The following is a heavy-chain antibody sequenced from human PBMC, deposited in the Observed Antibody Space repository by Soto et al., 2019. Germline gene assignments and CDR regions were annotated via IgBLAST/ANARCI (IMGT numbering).Heavy chain of an antibody. J-gene: IGHJ6*02. CDR1: GYTFTSYG. CDR2: ISAYNGNT. CDR3: ARESDFWSPRYYYGMDV. V-gene: IGHV1-18*04. D-gene: IGHD3-3*01. Sequence: QVQLVQSGAEVKKPGASVKVSCKASGYTFTSYGISWVRQAPGQGLEWMGWISAYNGNTNYAQKLQGRVTMTTDTSKSTAYMELRSLRSDDTAVYYCARESDFWSPRYYYGMDVWGQGTTVTVSS.